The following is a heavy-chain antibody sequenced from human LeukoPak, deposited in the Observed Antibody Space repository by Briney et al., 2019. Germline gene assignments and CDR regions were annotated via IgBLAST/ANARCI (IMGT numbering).Heavy chain of an antibody. J-gene: IGHJ3*02. Sequence: PSQTLSLTCTVSGGSISSGSYYWSWIRQPAGKGLEWIGRIYTSGSTNCNPSLKSRVIISVDTSKNQFSLKLSSVTAADTAVYYCARGLDYDFWSGYYKAGDAFDIWGQGTMVTVSS. CDR3: ARGLDYDFWSGYYKAGDAFDI. CDR1: GGSISSGSYY. V-gene: IGHV4-61*02. D-gene: IGHD3-3*01. CDR2: IYTSGST.